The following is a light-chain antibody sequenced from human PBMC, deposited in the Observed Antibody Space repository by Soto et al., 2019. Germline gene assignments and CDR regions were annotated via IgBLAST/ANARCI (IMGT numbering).Light chain of an antibody. CDR2: DVS. CDR1: SSDVGGYKY. V-gene: IGLV2-14*01. Sequence: QSVLTQPASVSGSPGQSITISCIGTSSDVGGYKYVSWYQQHPGKAPKLMIYDVSNRPSGVSNRFSGSKSGNTASLTISGLQAEDEANYYCSSYTRSSSVIFGGGTKVTVL. CDR3: SSYTRSSSVI. J-gene: IGLJ2*01.